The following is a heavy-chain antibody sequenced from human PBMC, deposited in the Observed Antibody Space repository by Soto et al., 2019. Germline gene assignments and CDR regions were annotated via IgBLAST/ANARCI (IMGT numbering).Heavy chain of an antibody. CDR3: ASGGTRITIFGVGKNYGMDV. V-gene: IGHV4-39*01. D-gene: IGHD3-3*01. CDR2: IYYSGST. J-gene: IGHJ6*02. Sequence: SETLSLTCTVSGGSISSSSYYWGWIRQPPGKGLEWIGSIYYSGSTYYNPSLKSRVTISVDTSKNQFSLKLSSVTAADTAVYYCASGGTRITIFGVGKNYGMDVWGQGTTVT. CDR1: GGSISSSSYY.